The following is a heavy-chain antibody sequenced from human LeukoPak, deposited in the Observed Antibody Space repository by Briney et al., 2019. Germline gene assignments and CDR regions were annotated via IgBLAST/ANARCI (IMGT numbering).Heavy chain of an antibody. J-gene: IGHJ6*03. V-gene: IGHV3-21*01. D-gene: IGHD3-10*01. CDR3: ARDRGTYMDV. CDR1: GFTFSSYS. CDR2: ISSSSSYI. Sequence: PGGSLRLSCAASGFTFSSYSMNWVRQAPGKGLEWVSSISSSSSYIYYADSVRGRFTISRDNAKNSLYLQMNSLRAEDTAVYYCARDRGTYMDVWGKGTTVTISS.